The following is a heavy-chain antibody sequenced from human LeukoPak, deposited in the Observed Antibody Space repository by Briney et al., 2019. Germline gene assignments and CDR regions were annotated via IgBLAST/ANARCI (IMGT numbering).Heavy chain of an antibody. D-gene: IGHD2-2*01. V-gene: IGHV3-53*01. CDR2: IYVGGST. Sequence: PGGSLRPSCASSGITVSSNYMSWVRQAPRKGLGWLSVIYVGGSTFYADSVKGRFTITRDNSKNTLYLQMNSLRADDTAVYYCARDHRNAGVFDYWGQGTLVTVSS. CDR3: ARDHRNAGVFDY. J-gene: IGHJ4*02. CDR1: GITVSSNY.